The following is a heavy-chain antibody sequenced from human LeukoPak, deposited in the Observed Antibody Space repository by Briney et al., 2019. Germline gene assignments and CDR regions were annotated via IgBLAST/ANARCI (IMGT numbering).Heavy chain of an antibody. J-gene: IGHJ4*02. CDR3: AKCYCSGGSCYSILDS. D-gene: IGHD2-15*01. CDR2: IGDRADRT. V-gene: IGHV3-23*01. Sequence: PGGSLRLSCAASGFTFSSYWMNWVRQAPGKGLEWVSTIGDRADRTYYADSVKGRFTISRDDSKNTLYLQMHSLRVEDTAVYYCAKCYCSGGSCYSILDSWGQGTLVTVSS. CDR1: GFTFSSYW.